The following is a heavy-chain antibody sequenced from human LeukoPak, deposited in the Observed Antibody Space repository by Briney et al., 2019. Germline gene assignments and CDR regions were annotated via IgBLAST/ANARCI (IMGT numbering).Heavy chain of an antibody. CDR3: ASCRGRYYYYGMDV. CDR2: ISSSGSTI. V-gene: IGHV3-11*01. D-gene: IGHD3-10*01. CDR1: GFTFSDYY. J-gene: IGHJ6*02. Sequence: GGSLRLSCAASGFTFSDYYMSWIRQAPGKGLEWVSYISSSGSTIYYADSVKGRFTISRDNAKNSLYLQMNSLRAEDTAVYYCASCRGRYYYYGMDVWGQGTTVTVSS.